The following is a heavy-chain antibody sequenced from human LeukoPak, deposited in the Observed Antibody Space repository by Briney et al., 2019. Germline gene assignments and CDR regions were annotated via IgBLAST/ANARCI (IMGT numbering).Heavy chain of an antibody. D-gene: IGHD6-6*01. CDR2: INPSGAST. V-gene: IGHV1-46*01. J-gene: IGHJ3*02. Sequence: ASVKVSCKASGYTFTSYYMHWVRQAPGQGVGGMGIINPSGASTSYAQKFQGRVTMTRDTSTSTVYMELSSLRSEDTAVYYCARGSDDAFDIWGQGTMVTVSS. CDR1: GYTFTSYY. CDR3: ARGSDDAFDI.